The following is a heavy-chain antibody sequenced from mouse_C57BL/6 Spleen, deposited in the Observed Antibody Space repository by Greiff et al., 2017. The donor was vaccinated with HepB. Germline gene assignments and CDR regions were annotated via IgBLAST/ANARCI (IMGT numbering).Heavy chain of an antibody. CDR2: IYPGDGDT. V-gene: IGHV1-80*01. CDR3: ARHDGYSAWFAY. Sequence: QVQLKQSGAELVKPGASVKISCKASGYAFSSYWMNWVKQRPGKGLEWIGQIYPGDGDTNYNGKFKGKATLTADKSSSTAYMQLSSLTSEDSAVYFCARHDGYSAWFAYWGQGTLVTVSA. J-gene: IGHJ3*01. D-gene: IGHD2-3*01. CDR1: GYAFSSYW.